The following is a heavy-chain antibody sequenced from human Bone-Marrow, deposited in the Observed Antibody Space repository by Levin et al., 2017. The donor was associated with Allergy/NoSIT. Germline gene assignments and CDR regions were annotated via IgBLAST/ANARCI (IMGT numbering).Heavy chain of an antibody. Sequence: KSSETLSLTCAASGFTFSSYSMNWVRQAPGKGLEWVSSISSSSSYIYYADSVKGRFTISRDNAKNSLYLQMNSLRAEDTAVYYCASLFDYYDTEGGTPFDIWGQGTMVTVSS. CDR3: ASLFDYYDTEGGTPFDI. D-gene: IGHD3-22*01. CDR1: GFTFSSYS. CDR2: ISSSSSYI. J-gene: IGHJ3*02. V-gene: IGHV3-21*01.